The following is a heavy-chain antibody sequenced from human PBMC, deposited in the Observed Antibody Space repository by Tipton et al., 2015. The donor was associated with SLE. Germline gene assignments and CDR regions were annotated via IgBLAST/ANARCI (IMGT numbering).Heavy chain of an antibody. V-gene: IGHV3-30*03. D-gene: IGHD3-16*02. Sequence: SLRLSCAASGFTFSIYDMHWVRQAPGKGLEWVAVVSDDGGIQHYADSVKGRFTISRDSSKKTLYLQMNSLRAEDTAVYYCARTQYTFGGVIAPFDYWGQGTLVTVSS. CDR2: VSDDGGIQ. CDR3: ARTQYTFGGVIAPFDY. J-gene: IGHJ4*02. CDR1: GFTFSIYD.